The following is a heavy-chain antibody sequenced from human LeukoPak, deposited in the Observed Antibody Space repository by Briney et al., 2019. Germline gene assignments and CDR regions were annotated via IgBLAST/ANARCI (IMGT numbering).Heavy chain of an antibody. CDR2: IYYSGST. Sequence: SETLSLTCTVSGASVSSGSYYWSWIRQPPGKGLEWIGYIYYSGSTNSNPSLKSRVTISVDTSKNQFSLKLNSVTAADTAVYYCARETGDGTFWGQGTLVTASS. V-gene: IGHV4-61*01. J-gene: IGHJ4*02. D-gene: IGHD7-27*01. CDR1: GASVSSGSYY. CDR3: ARETGDGTF.